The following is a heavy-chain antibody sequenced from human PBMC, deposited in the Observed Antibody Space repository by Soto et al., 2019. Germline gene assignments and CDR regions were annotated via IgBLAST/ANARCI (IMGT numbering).Heavy chain of an antibody. CDR1: GYTFTSYG. D-gene: IGHD2-2*01. J-gene: IGHJ6*02. Sequence: ASVKVSCKASGYTFTSYGISWVRQAPGQGLEWMGWISAYNGNTNYAQKLQGRVTMTTDTSTSTAYMELRRLRSDDTAVYYCASGGATVVVQATRRHHGMDVWVQRTTRTVSS. CDR2: ISAYNGNT. CDR3: ASGGATVVVQATRRHHGMDV. V-gene: IGHV1-18*04.